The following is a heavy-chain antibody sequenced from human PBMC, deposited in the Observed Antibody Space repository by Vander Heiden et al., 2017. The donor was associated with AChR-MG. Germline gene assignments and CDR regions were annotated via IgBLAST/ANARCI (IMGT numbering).Heavy chain of an antibody. J-gene: IGHJ5*02. Sequence: QVPLQQWGPGLVKPSETLSLTFAVYGGSFRGYDGSWIRQPPGKGLEWIGEINHSGRTNYNPSLKSRVTISVDTSKNQFSLKLSSVTAADTAVYYCARGQGWFDPWGQGTLVTVSS. CDR2: INHSGRT. CDR1: GGSFRGYD. V-gene: IGHV4-34*01. CDR3: ARGQGWFDP.